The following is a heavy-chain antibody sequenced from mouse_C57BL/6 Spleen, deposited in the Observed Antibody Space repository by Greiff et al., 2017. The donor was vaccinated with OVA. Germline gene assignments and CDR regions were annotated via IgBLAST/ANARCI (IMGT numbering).Heavy chain of an antibody. CDR1: GYTFTGYW. CDR2: ILPGSGST. Sequence: QVQLQQSGAELMKPGASVKLSCKATGYTFTGYWIEWVKQRPGHGLEWIGEILPGSGSTNYTEKFKGKATFTADTSSNTAYMQLSSLTTEDSAIYYGARSSDYDYDRVFAYWGQGTLVTVSA. J-gene: IGHJ3*01. D-gene: IGHD2-4*01. CDR3: ARSSDYDYDRVFAY. V-gene: IGHV1-9*01.